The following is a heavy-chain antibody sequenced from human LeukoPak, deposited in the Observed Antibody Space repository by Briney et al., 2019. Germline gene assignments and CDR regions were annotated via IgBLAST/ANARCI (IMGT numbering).Heavy chain of an antibody. V-gene: IGHV5-51*01. CDR2: IYPDASDT. CDR3: ARPNITSYYDSRGYDAFDV. Sequence: GVSLKISCNGSEYXFTNYWICWVRQMSGKGLEGIGMIYPDASDTRYSPSFQGQVTISADKSVRTAYLQWSSLKASDTAMYYCARPNITSYYDSRGYDAFDVWGQGTMVTVSS. D-gene: IGHD3-22*01. J-gene: IGHJ3*01. CDR1: EYXFTNYW.